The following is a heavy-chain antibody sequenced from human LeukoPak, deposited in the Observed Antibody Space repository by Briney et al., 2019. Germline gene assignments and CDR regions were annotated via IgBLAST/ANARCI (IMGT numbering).Heavy chain of an antibody. V-gene: IGHV4-4*02. Sequence: SGTLSLTCAVSGGSISSSNWWSWVRQPPGKGLEWIGEIYHSGSTNYNPSLKSRVTISVDKSKNQFSLKLSSVIAADTAVYYCARTSGDWLSWAWIAVDVWGQGTTVTVSS. CDR1: GGSISSSNW. J-gene: IGHJ6*02. CDR2: IYHSGST. D-gene: IGHD3-9*01. CDR3: ARTSGDWLSWAWIAVDV.